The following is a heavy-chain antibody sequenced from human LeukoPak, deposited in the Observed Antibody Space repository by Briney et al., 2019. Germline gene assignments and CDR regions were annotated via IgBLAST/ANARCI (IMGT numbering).Heavy chain of an antibody. CDR1: GFTFSLYW. Sequence: PGGSLRLSCAASGFTFSLYWMTWVHQAPGKGLEWVANIKQDGSEKYYVDSVKGRFTISRDNAKNSLYLQMNSLRAEDTAVYYCARDHCSATRCYGDWGQGTLVTVSS. CDR3: ARDHCSATRCYGD. D-gene: IGHD2-2*01. V-gene: IGHV3-7*01. CDR2: IKQDGSEK. J-gene: IGHJ4*02.